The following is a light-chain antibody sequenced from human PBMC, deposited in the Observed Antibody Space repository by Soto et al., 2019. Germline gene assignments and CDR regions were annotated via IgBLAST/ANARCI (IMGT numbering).Light chain of an antibody. J-gene: IGKJ5*01. CDR2: GAS. V-gene: IGKV3-20*01. CDR3: QQYGSSST. CDR1: QSVSSSY. Sequence: EIVLTQSPGTLSLSPGERATLSCRASQSVSSSYLAWYQQKPGQAPRLLIYGASSRATGIPDRFSGNGSGTDFTLTISRLEPEDFAVYYCQQYGSSSTFGQGTRREIK.